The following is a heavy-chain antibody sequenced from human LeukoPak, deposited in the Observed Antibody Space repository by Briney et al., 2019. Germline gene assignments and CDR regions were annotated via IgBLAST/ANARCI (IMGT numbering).Heavy chain of an antibody. J-gene: IGHJ4*02. D-gene: IGHD3-10*01. CDR1: GGSISSDSGDSFSTIY. Sequence: PSETLSLTCSVSGGSISSDSGDSFSTIYWTWIRQVAGKGLEWVGRICGSGHSNYNPFLRSRISMSVDTSKNQFSLKLSSVTAADTAVYCCARGWAPRGEKSSFDQWGQGTLVIVSS. CDR2: ICGSGHS. CDR3: ARGWAPRGEKSSFDQ. V-gene: IGHV4-4*07.